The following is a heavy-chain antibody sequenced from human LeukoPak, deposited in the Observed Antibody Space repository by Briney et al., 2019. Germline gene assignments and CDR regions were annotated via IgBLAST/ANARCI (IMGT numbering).Heavy chain of an antibody. CDR3: AREARATPDF. V-gene: IGHV3-11*01. D-gene: IGHD1-26*01. CDR1: GFRFSGHY. J-gene: IGHJ4*02. Sequence: GGSLRLSCAASGFRFSGHYMSWIRQAPGKELEWISYITNSGDFVNYADSVKGRFTISRDNAKNSLYLQMNSLRAEDTAVYYCAREARATPDFWGQGTVVTVSS. CDR2: ITNSGDFV.